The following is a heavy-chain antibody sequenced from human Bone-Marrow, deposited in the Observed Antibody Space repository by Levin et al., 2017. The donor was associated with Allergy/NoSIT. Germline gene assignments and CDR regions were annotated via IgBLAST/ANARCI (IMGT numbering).Heavy chain of an antibody. CDR3: AGSSSGTGHFGS. D-gene: IGHD3/OR15-3a*01. CDR2: IVPIFGTT. CDR1: GGIFSTYV. J-gene: IGHJ4*02. Sequence: SVKVSCKASGGIFSTYVISWVRQAPGQGLEWVGGIVPIFGTTHNAQKLQGRITSTADKSTSTAYMELRGLGSEDTAVYYCAGSSSGTGHFGSWGQGTLVTVSS. V-gene: IGHV1-69*06.